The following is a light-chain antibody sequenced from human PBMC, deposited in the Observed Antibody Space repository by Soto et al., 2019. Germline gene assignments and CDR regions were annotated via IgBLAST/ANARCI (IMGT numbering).Light chain of an antibody. Sequence: EIVLTQSPGTLSLSPGERATLSCRASQSVSSSYLAWYQQKPGQAPRLLIYGASMRATGFPDRFSGSGSGTEFTLTISRLEPEDCAVYYCQQYGSSPLTFGGGTQVAIK. CDR2: GAS. CDR1: QSVSSSY. CDR3: QQYGSSPLT. J-gene: IGKJ4*01. V-gene: IGKV3-20*01.